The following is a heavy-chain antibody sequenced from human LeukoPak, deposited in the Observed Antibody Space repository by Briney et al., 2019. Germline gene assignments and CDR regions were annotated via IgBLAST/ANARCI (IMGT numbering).Heavy chain of an antibody. V-gene: IGHV3-48*03. CDR1: GFTFSTYE. Sequence: GGSLRLSCAVSGFTFSTYEMNRVRQAPGKGLEWVSYISGSGGTIYYADSVKGRFTISRDNAKNRLYLQMNSLGAEDTAVYYCASTIGSAGTRYWGQGTLVTVSS. CDR2: ISGSGGTI. J-gene: IGHJ4*02. CDR3: ASTIGSAGTRY. D-gene: IGHD6-13*01.